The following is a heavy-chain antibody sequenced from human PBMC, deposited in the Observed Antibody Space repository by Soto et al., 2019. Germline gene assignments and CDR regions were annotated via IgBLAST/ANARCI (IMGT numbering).Heavy chain of an antibody. CDR3: ARETSAPGTFREDASDI. V-gene: IGHV1-69*12. J-gene: IGHJ3*02. Sequence: VQLVQSGAEVKKPGSSVKVACKVSGDTFSNYVINWVRQAPGQGLEWMGAIVPIFRTANYAQKFQGRVTITADEFTITAYMELSGLRSDDTATYYCARETSAPGTFREDASDIWGQGTLVIVSS. CDR2: IVPIFRTA. CDR1: GDTFSNYV. D-gene: IGHD6-13*01.